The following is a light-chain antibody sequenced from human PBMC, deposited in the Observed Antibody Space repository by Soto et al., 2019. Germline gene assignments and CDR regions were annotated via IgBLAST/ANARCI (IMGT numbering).Light chain of an antibody. CDR3: QHYGSSRT. CDR2: DAS. Sequence: EIVLTQSPDTLSLSPGERATLSCRASQSVSSSYLAWYQQKPGQAPRLLIYDASTRATGIPDRFSGSGSGTDFTLTISRLEPEDFAVYYCQHYGSSRTFGQGTKVEVK. J-gene: IGKJ1*01. V-gene: IGKV3-20*01. CDR1: QSVSSSY.